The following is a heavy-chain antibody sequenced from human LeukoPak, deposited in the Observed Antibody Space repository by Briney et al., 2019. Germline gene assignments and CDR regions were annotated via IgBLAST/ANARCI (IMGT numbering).Heavy chain of an antibody. CDR1: GFTFGDYA. D-gene: IGHD3-16*01. V-gene: IGHV3-49*04. CDR3: TREVYYDYVWGSFPLPNGMDV. Sequence: PGGSLRLSCTASGFTFGDYAMSWVRQAPGKGLEWVGFIRSKAYGGTTEYAASVKGRFTISRDDSKSIAYLQMNSLKTEDTAVYYCTREVYYDYVWGSFPLPNGMDVWGQGTTVTVSS. CDR2: IRSKAYGGTT. J-gene: IGHJ6*02.